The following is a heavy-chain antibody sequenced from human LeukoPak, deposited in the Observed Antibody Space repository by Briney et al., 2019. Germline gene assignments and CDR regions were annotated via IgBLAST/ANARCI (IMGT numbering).Heavy chain of an antibody. CDR1: GFTFSSYS. V-gene: IGHV3-48*01. J-gene: IGHJ4*02. CDR2: ISSSSSTI. CDR3: ARVGYTVPDY. D-gene: IGHD4-11*01. Sequence: GGSLRLTCAASGFTFSSYSMNWVRQAPGKGLEWVSYISSSSSTIYYADSVKGRFTISRDNAKNSLYLQMNSLRAEDTAVYYCARVGYTVPDYWGQGTLVTVSS.